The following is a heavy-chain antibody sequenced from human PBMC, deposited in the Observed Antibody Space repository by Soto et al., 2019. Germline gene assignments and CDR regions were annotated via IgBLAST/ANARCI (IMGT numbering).Heavy chain of an antibody. V-gene: IGHV3-30-3*01. D-gene: IGHD2-2*01. CDR3: ARDLVGVPAARLFSAYYYYYGMDV. Sequence: GGSLRLSCEASGFTFSSYAMHWVRQAPGKGLEWVAVISYDGSNKYYADSVKGRFTISRDNSKNTLYLQMNSLRAEDTAVYYCARDLVGVPAARLFSAYYYYYGMDVWGQATRDTFSS. CDR2: ISYDGSNK. CDR1: GFTFSSYA. J-gene: IGHJ6*02.